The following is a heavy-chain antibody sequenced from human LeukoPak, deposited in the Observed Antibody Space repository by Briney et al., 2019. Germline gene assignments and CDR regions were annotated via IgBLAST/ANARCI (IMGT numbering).Heavy chain of an antibody. D-gene: IGHD3-3*01. CDR3: TTEPPPYDFWSGSNRGYYFDY. J-gene: IGHJ4*02. Sequence: GGSLRLSCAASGFTFSNAWMTWVRQAPGKGLEWVGRIKSRTDGGTTDYAAPVKGRFTVSRDDSKNTLYLQMNSLKTEDTAVYYCTTEPPPYDFWSGSNRGYYFDYWGQGTLVTVSS. V-gene: IGHV3-15*01. CDR1: GFTFSNAW. CDR2: IKSRTDGGTT.